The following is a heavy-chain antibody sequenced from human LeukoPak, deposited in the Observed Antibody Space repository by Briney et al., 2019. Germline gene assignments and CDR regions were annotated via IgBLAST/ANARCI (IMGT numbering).Heavy chain of an antibody. V-gene: IGHV3-23*01. CDR3: AKRLIGYFDY. J-gene: IGHJ4*02. CDR1: GFTFSNYA. CDR2: ITDNSGST. Sequence: PGGSLRLSCTAPGFTFSNYAMSWVRQAPGEGLEFVSTITDNSGSTYYADSVKGRFTISRDNSKNTLYLQMNSLRAEDTAIYYCAKRLIGYFDYWGQGTLVTVSS.